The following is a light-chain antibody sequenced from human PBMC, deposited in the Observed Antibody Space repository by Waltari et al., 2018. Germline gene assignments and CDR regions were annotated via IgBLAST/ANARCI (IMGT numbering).Light chain of an antibody. CDR2: AAS. CDR1: QGIYSY. J-gene: IGKJ3*01. Sequence: DIQLTQSPSFLSASVGDRVTITFRASQGIYSYLALYQQKPGKAPNLLIYAASTLQTGVPSRFSGSGSVTEFTLTISSLQPEDFATYYCQQLYSYPFTFGPGTKVDIK. V-gene: IGKV1-9*01. CDR3: QQLYSYPFT.